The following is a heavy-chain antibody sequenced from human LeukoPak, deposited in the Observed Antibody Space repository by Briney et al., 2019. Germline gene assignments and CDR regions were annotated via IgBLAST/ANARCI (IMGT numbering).Heavy chain of an antibody. J-gene: IGHJ4*02. CDR1: GFTFMNAW. V-gene: IGHV3-15*07. Sequence: GGSLRLSCAVSGFTFMNAWMNWVRQAPGKGLDWVGRIKRKNDGGTTDYAAPVKGRLTISRDDSKNTLYLQLNSLKTEDTAMYYCTTDLYGDYTPDYWGQGALITVSS. CDR2: IKRKNDGGTT. D-gene: IGHD4-17*01. CDR3: TTDLYGDYTPDY.